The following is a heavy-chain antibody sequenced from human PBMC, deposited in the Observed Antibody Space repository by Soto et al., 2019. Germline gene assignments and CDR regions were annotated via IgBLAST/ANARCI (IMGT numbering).Heavy chain of an antibody. V-gene: IGHV4-34*01. CDR2: VNHSGTT. D-gene: IGHD2-2*01. CDR1: GGSFSGYY. Sequence: QVQLQQWGAGLLKPSETLSLTCAVYGGSFSGYYWTWIRQSPEKGLEWIGEVNHSGTTYYNPSLKPRVTISVHTTKNQFSLKMSSGTAADTAVYYCARGIGYCSSINCYSSRRLRFDSWGQGTLVTVSS. J-gene: IGHJ4*02. CDR3: ARGIGYCSSINCYSSRRLRFDS.